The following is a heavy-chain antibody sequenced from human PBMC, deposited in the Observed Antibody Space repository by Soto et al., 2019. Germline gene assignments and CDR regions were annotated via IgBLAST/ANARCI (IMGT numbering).Heavy chain of an antibody. V-gene: IGHV4-39*01. CDR3: ARHEGVYSSPVGY. Sequence: QLQLQESGPGLVKPSETLSLTCTVSGVSISSSSYYWGWIRQPPGKGLEWIASISYSGSTYYNPSLKSRVTISVDTSKNQFSLKLSSVTAADTAVYYCARHEGVYSSPVGYWGQGTLVTVSS. CDR2: ISYSGST. CDR1: GVSISSSSYY. D-gene: IGHD6-13*01. J-gene: IGHJ4*02.